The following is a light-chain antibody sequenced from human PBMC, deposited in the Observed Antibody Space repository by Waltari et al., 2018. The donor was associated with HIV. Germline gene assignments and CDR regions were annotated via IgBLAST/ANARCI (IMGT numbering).Light chain of an antibody. CDR1: KLGDKY. V-gene: IGLV3-1*01. Sequence: SYELTQPPSVSVSPGQTASITCSGDKLGDKYACWYQQKPGQSTVMVMYQDSERPSGLPERFSGSNSGNTATLTISGTQAIDEADYYCQAWDNTTAVFGGGTKLTVL. J-gene: IGLJ2*01. CDR3: QAWDNTTAV. CDR2: QDS.